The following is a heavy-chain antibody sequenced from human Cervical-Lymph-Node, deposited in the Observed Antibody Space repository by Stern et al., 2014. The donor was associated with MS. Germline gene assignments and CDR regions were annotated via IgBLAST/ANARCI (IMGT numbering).Heavy chain of an antibody. V-gene: IGHV3-73*01. J-gene: IGHJ4*02. CDR3: AQRGSCSSTSCFSI. Sequence: EVQLVESGGGLVQPGGSLKLSCAASGFNFSGSAMHWVRQASGKGLEWVGRIRSKGNNYATGYTMSVKGRFTISRDDSKNMAYLQMNSLKTEDTAVYYCAQRGSCSSTSCFSIWGQGTLVTVSS. CDR2: IRSKGNNYAT. CDR1: GFNFSGSA. D-gene: IGHD2-2*01.